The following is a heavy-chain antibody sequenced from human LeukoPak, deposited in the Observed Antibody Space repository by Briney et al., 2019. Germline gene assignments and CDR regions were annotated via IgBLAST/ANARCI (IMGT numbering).Heavy chain of an antibody. CDR2: IYTSGST. Sequence: SETLSLTCTVSGGSISSYYWSWIRQPAGKGLEWIGRIYTSGSTNYNPSLKSRVTMSVDTSKNQFSLKLSSVTAADTAMYYCARLPLDIVVVPAAPSHAFDIWGQGTMVTVSS. CDR1: GGSISSYY. D-gene: IGHD2-2*01. J-gene: IGHJ3*02. V-gene: IGHV4-4*07. CDR3: ARLPLDIVVVPAAPSHAFDI.